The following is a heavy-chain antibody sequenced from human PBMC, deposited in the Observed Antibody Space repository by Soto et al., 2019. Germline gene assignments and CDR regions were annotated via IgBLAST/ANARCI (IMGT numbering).Heavy chain of an antibody. Sequence: EASVKVSCKASGYTFTSYDINWVRQATGQGLEWMGWMNPNSGNTGYAQKFQGRVTMTRNTSISTAYMELSSLRSEDTAVYYCARALGYYYDSSGYSPVGYWGQGTLVTVSS. CDR1: GYTFTSYD. D-gene: IGHD3-22*01. J-gene: IGHJ4*02. V-gene: IGHV1-8*01. CDR3: ARALGYYYDSSGYSPVGY. CDR2: MNPNSGNT.